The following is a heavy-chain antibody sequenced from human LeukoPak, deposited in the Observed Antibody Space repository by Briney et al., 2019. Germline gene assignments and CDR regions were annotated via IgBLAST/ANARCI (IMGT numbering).Heavy chain of an antibody. CDR3: ATQGSSSWYFDY. D-gene: IGHD6-13*01. J-gene: IGHJ4*02. Sequence: ASVTVSCKVSGYTLTELSMHWVRQAPGKGLEWMGGFDPEDGETIYAQKFQGRVTMTEDTSTDTAYMELSSLRSEDTAVYYCATQGSSSWYFDYWGQGTLVTVSS. CDR2: FDPEDGET. V-gene: IGHV1-24*01. CDR1: GYTLTELS.